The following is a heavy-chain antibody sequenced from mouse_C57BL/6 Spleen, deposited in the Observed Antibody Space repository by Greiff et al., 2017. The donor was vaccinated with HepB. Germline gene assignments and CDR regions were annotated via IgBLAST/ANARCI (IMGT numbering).Heavy chain of an antibody. D-gene: IGHD2-4*01. J-gene: IGHJ3*01. CDR2: IDPENGDT. V-gene: IGHV14-4*01. CDR1: GFNIKDDY. Sequence: VQLKESGAELVRAGASVKLSCTASGFNIKDDYMHWVKQRPEQGLEWSGWIDPENGDTEYASKFQGKATITADPSSNTAYLQLSSLTSEDTAVYYCTGRLGFAYWGQGTLVTVSA. CDR3: TGRLGFAY.